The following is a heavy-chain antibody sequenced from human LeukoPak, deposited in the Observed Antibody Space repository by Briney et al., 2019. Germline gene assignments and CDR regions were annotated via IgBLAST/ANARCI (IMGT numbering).Heavy chain of an antibody. CDR2: IYHSGST. D-gene: IGHD3-3*01. V-gene: IGHV4-30-2*01. CDR1: GGSISSGDYY. Sequence: SETLSLTCTVSGGSISSGDYYWSWIRQPPGKGLEWIGNIYHSGSTNYNPSLKSRVTISVDTSKNQFSLKLSSVTAADTAVYYCARLVYYDFWNGYYRGIRFDYWGQGTLVTVSS. CDR3: ARLVYYDFWNGYYRGIRFDY. J-gene: IGHJ4*02.